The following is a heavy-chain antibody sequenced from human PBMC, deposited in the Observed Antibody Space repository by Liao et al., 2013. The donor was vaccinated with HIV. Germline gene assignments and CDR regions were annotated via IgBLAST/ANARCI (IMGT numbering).Heavy chain of an antibody. Sequence: QLQLQESGPGLVQPSATLSLTCTVSGGSISGSYWTWIRQPPGKGLEWIGHVYYSGSTSYRPSLRSRVTISLDTSKNQFSLKLSSVTAADTAVYYCARDGGLGWPLVFDLWAVAPWSLSPQ. CDR1: GGSISGSY. CDR2: VYYSGST. D-gene: IGHD4-23*01. CDR3: ARDGGLGWPLVFDL. J-gene: IGHJ2*01. V-gene: IGHV4-59*01.